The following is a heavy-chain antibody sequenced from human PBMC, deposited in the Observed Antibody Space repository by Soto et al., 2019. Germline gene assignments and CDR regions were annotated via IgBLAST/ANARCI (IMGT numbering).Heavy chain of an antibody. J-gene: IGHJ6*02. CDR1: GDRVSSNSAA. V-gene: IGHV6-1*01. CDR2: PYYRSKWYN. CDR3: ARDSSGSPYYYSYCGMDV. Sequence: PSQTLSLTCAISGDRVSSNSAAWNWIRQSASRGLEWLGRPYYRSKWYNDYAVSVKSRITINPDTSKNQFSLQLNSVTPEDTAVYYCARDSSGSPYYYSYCGMDVWGQGTTVTVSS. D-gene: IGHD3-3*01.